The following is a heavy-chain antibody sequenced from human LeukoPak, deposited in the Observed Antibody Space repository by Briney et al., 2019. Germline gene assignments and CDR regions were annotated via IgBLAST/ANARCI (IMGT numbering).Heavy chain of an antibody. CDR1: GFTFSSYW. V-gene: IGHV3-7*01. J-gene: IGHJ6*03. Sequence: GGSLRLSCAASGFTFSSYWMSWVRQAPGKGLEWVANIKQDGSEKYYVDSVKGRFTISRDNAKNSLYLQMNSLRAEDTAVYYCARDVAAAVAYYYYYMDVWGKGTTVTVSS. CDR3: ARDVAAAVAYYYYYMDV. CDR2: IKQDGSEK. D-gene: IGHD6-13*01.